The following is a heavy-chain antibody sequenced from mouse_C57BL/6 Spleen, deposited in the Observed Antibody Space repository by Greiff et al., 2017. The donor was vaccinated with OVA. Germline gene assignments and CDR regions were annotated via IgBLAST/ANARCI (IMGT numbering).Heavy chain of an antibody. CDR3: AKGYGYEDY. J-gene: IGHJ2*01. Sequence: EVQLQESGPELVKPGASVKMSCKASGYTFTDYNMHWVKQSHGKSLEWIGYINPNNGGTSYNQKFKGKATLTVNKSSSTAYMELRSLTSEDSAVYYCAKGYGYEDYWGQGTTLTVSS. CDR2: INPNNGGT. V-gene: IGHV1-22*01. CDR1: GYTFTDYN. D-gene: IGHD2-2*01.